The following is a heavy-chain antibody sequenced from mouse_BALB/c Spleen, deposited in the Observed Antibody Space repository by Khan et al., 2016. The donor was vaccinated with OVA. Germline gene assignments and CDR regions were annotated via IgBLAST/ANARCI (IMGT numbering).Heavy chain of an antibody. V-gene: IGHV9-3-1*01. J-gene: IGHJ4*01. Sequence: QIQLVQSGPELKKPGETVKISCKASGYTFTSYGMNWVKQAPGKGLKWMGWINTYTGEPTYADDFKGRVAFSLETSASTAYLQINNLKNEDTATXFCARPPYFSYVMVYWGQGTSVTVSS. D-gene: IGHD2-10*01. CDR3: ARPPYFSYVMVY. CDR2: INTYTGEP. CDR1: GYTFTSYG.